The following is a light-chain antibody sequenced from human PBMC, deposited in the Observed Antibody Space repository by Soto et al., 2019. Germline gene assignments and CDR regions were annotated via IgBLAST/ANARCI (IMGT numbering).Light chain of an antibody. CDR3: ATWHSSLSAVV. Sequence: QSVLTQPPSVSAAPGQKVTISCSGSSSDIGDNYVSSYQHLPGAAPKLLIYDSHDRPSGIPDRFSGSKSGTSATLDIAGLQTGDEAHYYCATWHSSLSAVVFGGGTKLTVL. J-gene: IGLJ3*02. CDR1: SSDIGDNY. V-gene: IGLV1-51*01. CDR2: DSH.